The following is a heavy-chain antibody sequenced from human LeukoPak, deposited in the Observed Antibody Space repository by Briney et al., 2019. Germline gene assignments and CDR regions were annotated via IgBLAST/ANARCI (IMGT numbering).Heavy chain of an antibody. J-gene: IGHJ4*02. CDR3: AKEVESYSRSYGAYFDD. D-gene: IGHD1-26*01. CDR2: IYQGGST. V-gene: IGHV3-66*02. Sequence: PGGSLRLSCAVSTFTVASNYMSWVRQTPGKGLVWVSDIYQGGSTYYSDSVKGRFTISRDNSKNTLYLQMNSLRTEDTALYYCAKEVESYSRSYGAYFDDWGQGTLVTVSS. CDR1: TFTVASNY.